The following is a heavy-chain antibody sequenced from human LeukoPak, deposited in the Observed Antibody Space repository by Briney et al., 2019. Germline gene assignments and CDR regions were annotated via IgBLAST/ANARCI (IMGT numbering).Heavy chain of an antibody. CDR1: GFTFSSYW. CDR2: IKQDGSEK. Sequence: GGSLRLSCAASGFTFSSYWMSWVRQAPGKGLEWVANIKQDGSEKYYVDSVKGRSTTSRDNAKNSLYLQMNSLRAEDTAVYYCARLERKNWFDPWGQGTLVTVSS. V-gene: IGHV3-7*01. J-gene: IGHJ5*02. D-gene: IGHD5-24*01. CDR3: ARLERKNWFDP.